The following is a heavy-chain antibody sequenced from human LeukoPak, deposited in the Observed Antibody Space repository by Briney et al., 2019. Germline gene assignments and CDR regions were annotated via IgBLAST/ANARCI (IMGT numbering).Heavy chain of an antibody. CDR2: IYTSGST. D-gene: IGHD3-10*01. V-gene: IGHV4-61*02. CDR3: ARGPTTMVRGVIGFDP. J-gene: IGHJ5*02. Sequence: SETLSLTCTVSGGSISSGSYYWSWIRQPAGKGLEWIGRIYTSGSTNYNPSLKSRVTISVDTSKNQFSLKLSSVTAADTAEYYCARGPTTMVRGVIGFDPWGQGTLVTVSS. CDR1: GGSISSGSYY.